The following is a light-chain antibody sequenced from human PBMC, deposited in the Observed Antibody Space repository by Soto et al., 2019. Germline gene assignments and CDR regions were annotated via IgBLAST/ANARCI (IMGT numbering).Light chain of an antibody. CDR2: GTS. Sequence: EIVLTQSPGTLSLSPGERATLSCRASQSVSSIYLAWYRQKPGQAPRLLISGTSSRATGIPDRFSGSGSGTDFTLTISSLQPEDFATYYCQQSYSTLWTLGQGTKVDIK. V-gene: IGKV3-20*01. J-gene: IGKJ1*01. CDR3: QQSYSTLWT. CDR1: QSVSSIY.